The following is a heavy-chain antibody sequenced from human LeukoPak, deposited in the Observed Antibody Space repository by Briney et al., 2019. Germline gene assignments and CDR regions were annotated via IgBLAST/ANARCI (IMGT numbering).Heavy chain of an antibody. J-gene: IGHJ4*02. CDR1: GGSISSYY. Sequence: KASETLSLTCTVSGGSISSYYWSCILQPPGKGLQWIGYIYYSGSTNYNPSLKSRVTISVDTSKNQFSLKLSSVTAADTAVYYCARHDYYDSSVNYWGQGTLVTVSS. CDR2: IYYSGST. V-gene: IGHV4-59*08. CDR3: ARHDYYDSSVNY. D-gene: IGHD3-22*01.